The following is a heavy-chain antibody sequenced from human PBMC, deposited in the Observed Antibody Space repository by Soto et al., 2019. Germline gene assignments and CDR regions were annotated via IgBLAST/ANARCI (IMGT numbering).Heavy chain of an antibody. CDR3: ARDFLRVYNWNGGGMDV. V-gene: IGHV3-30-3*01. CDR1: GFTFSSYA. Sequence: GGSLRLSCAASGFTFSSYAMHWVRQAPGKGLEWVAVISYDGSNKYYADSVKGRFTISRDNSKNTLYLQMNSLRAEDTAVYYCARDFLRVYNWNGGGMDVWGQGTTVTVSS. CDR2: ISYDGSNK. J-gene: IGHJ6*02. D-gene: IGHD1-20*01.